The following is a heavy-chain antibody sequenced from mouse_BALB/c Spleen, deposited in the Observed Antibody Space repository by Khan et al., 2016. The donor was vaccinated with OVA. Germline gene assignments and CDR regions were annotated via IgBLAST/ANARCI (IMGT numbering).Heavy chain of an antibody. CDR3: GRTTERYAVVY. CDR2: IIYTGYT. CDR1: GDSITTGY. Sequence: VQLQESGPSLAKPSQTLSLTCSVAGDSITTGYWNWIRKFPGNKLEYMGYIIYTGYTYYNPSLKSRISITRHTSNNQYYLQLTPGTTEDTATSDCGRTTERYAVVYWGQGTLVTVSA. D-gene: IGHD1-1*01. J-gene: IGHJ3*01. V-gene: IGHV3-8*02.